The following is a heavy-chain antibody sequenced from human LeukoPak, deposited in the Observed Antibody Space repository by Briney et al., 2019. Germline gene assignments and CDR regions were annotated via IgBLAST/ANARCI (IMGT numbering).Heavy chain of an antibody. Sequence: GASVKVSCKASGYTFTNYYPHWLRQAPGQGLEWMGIINPGGGSTNYAQNFQGRVSMTTDMSTTTVYMELSHLRSEDTALYYCARDIAPRPGPEYYFDSWGQGTLVTVPS. J-gene: IGHJ4*02. CDR1: GYTFTNYY. D-gene: IGHD6-6*01. CDR3: ARDIAPRPGPEYYFDS. CDR2: INPGGGST. V-gene: IGHV1-46*01.